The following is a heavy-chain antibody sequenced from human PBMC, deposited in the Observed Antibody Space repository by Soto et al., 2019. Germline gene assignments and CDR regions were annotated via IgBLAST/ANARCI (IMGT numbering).Heavy chain of an antibody. CDR2: IYSGGST. Sequence: EVQLVESGGGLVQPGGSLRLSCAASGFTVSSNYMSWVRQAPGKGLEWVSVIYSGGSTYYADSVKCRCTISRDNSKNTQYLQMNRLRAEDTAVYYCARAGYSYGTGAFDIWGQGTMGSVSS. D-gene: IGHD5-18*01. V-gene: IGHV3-66*01. CDR3: ARAGYSYGTGAFDI. CDR1: GFTVSSNY. J-gene: IGHJ3*02.